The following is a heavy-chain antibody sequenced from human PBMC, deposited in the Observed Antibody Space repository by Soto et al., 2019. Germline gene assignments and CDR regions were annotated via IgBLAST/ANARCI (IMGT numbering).Heavy chain of an antibody. CDR3: AKPSTIFGVVIPYYFDY. Sequence: GGSLRLSCAASGFTFSSNAMSWVRQAPGKGLEWVSAISGSGGSTYYADSVKGRFTISRDNSKNALYLQMNSLRAEDTAVYYCAKPSTIFGVVIPYYFDYWGQGTLVTVSS. CDR1: GFTFSSNA. V-gene: IGHV3-23*01. D-gene: IGHD3-3*01. J-gene: IGHJ4*02. CDR2: ISGSGGST.